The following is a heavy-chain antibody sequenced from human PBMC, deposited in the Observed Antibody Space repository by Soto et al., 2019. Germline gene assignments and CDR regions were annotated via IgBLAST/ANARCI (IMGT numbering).Heavy chain of an antibody. Sequence: QVQLVQSGAEVKKAGSSVKVSCKASGDTLSTNAISWVRQAPGQGLEWMGAIIPMFGSPKYAQKFLGRVTITADNPTSTIYMEMISLTSADTAVYYCARGGFVAGLYNAMDAWGQGTTVAVS. V-gene: IGHV1-69*06. J-gene: IGHJ6*02. CDR1: GDTLSTNA. D-gene: IGHD6-19*01. CDR2: IIPMFGSP. CDR3: ARGGFVAGLYNAMDA.